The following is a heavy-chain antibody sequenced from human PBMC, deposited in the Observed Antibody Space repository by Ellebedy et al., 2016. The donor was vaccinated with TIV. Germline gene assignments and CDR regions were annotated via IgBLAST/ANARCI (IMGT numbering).Heavy chain of an antibody. CDR3: ARDQGVGWFDS. Sequence: GESLKISCAASGFTVSIYYVSWVRQAPGKGLEWVSILYSGGTTDYADSVKGRFTISRDNSKNTLYLQINSLRAEDTAIYYCARDQGVGWFDSWGQGTLVTVSS. V-gene: IGHV3-53*01. CDR1: GFTVSIYY. CDR2: LYSGGTT. J-gene: IGHJ5*01.